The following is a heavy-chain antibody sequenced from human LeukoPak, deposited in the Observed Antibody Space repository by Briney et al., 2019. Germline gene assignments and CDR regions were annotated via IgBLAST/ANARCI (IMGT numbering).Heavy chain of an antibody. CDR2: MNSNSGNT. CDR3: ARGLRITMIVVVTGGYYMDV. CDR1: GYTFTSYD. V-gene: IGHV1-8*03. D-gene: IGHD3-22*01. J-gene: IGHJ6*03. Sequence: GASVKVSCKASGYTFTSYDINWVRQATGQGLEWMGWMNSNSGNTGYAQKFQSRVTITRNTSISTAYMELSSLRSEDTAVYYCARGLRITMIVVVTGGYYMDVWGKGTTITVSS.